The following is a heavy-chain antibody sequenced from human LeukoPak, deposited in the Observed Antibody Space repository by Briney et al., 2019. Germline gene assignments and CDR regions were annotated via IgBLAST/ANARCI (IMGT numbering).Heavy chain of an antibody. J-gene: IGHJ4*02. CDR3: ARASFGSVPGIAATEG. D-gene: IGHD6-13*01. CDR2: IIPIFGTA. Sequence: SVKVSCKASGGTFSSYAISWVRQAPGQGLEWMGGIIPIFGTANYAQKFQGRVTITADESTSTAYMELSSLSSEDTAVYYCARASFGSVPGIAATEGWGQGTLVTVSS. CDR1: GGTFSSYA. V-gene: IGHV1-69*01.